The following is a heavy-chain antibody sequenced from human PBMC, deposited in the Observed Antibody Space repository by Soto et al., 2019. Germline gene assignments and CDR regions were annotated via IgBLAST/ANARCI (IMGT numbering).Heavy chain of an antibody. CDR2: IKSKTDGGTT. CDR1: GFTFSNAW. CDR3: TTTYDFWSDYYGMDV. V-gene: IGHV3-15*01. Sequence: GGSLRLSCAASGFTFSNAWMSWVRQAPGKGLEWVGRIKSKTDGGTTDYAAPVKGRFTISRDESKNTLYLQMNSLKTEDTAVYYCTTTYDFWSDYYGMDVWGQGTTVTVSS. D-gene: IGHD3-3*01. J-gene: IGHJ6*02.